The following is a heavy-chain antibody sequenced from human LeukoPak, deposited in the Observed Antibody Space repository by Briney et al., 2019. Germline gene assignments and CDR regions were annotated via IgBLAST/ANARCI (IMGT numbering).Heavy chain of an antibody. V-gene: IGHV3-23*01. Sequence: GGSLRLSCEASGFTFTSYAMTWVRQVPGKGLEWVSSMIISGGSTYYADSVKGRFTISRDNSKNTLYLQMNSLRVEDTALYYCARETKIDYWGQGALVTVSS. CDR1: GFTFTSYA. D-gene: IGHD1-7*01. J-gene: IGHJ4*02. CDR2: MIISGGST. CDR3: ARETKIDY.